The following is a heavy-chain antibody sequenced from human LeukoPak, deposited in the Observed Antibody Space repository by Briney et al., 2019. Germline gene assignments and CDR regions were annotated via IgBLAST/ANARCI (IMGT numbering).Heavy chain of an antibody. CDR1: GFTFRTYD. D-gene: IGHD1-26*01. V-gene: IGHV3-13*04. Sequence: GGSLRLSCAASGFTFRTYDMHWVRQVAGKDLEWVSAIGTAADTYYPGSVRGRFTLSRENARNSLYLQMNSLTAGDTAVYYCARGSGTYFDYWGQGILVTVSS. J-gene: IGHJ4*02. CDR3: ARGSGTYFDY. CDR2: IGTAADT.